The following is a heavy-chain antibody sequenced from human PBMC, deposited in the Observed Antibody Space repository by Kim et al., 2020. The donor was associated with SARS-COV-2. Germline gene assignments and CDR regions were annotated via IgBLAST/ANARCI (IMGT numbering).Heavy chain of an antibody. D-gene: IGHD5-18*01. V-gene: IGHV5-51*01. Sequence: SPSFQGQVTISADKSISTAYLQWSSLKASDAAMYYCARQGYSYGDGSLDYWGQGTLVTVSS. J-gene: IGHJ4*02. CDR3: ARQGYSYGDGSLDY.